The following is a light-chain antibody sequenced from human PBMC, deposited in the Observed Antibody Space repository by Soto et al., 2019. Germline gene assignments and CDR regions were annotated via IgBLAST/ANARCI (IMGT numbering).Light chain of an antibody. CDR2: GAS. CDR3: QQYGSSPIT. Sequence: EIVLTQSPGTLSLSPGERVTLSCRASQSVSSSYLAWHQQKPGQAPRLLIYGASSRATGIPDRFSGSGSGTDFTLTISRLEPEDFAVYYCQQYGSSPITLGQGTRLEIK. J-gene: IGKJ5*01. V-gene: IGKV3-20*01. CDR1: QSVSSSY.